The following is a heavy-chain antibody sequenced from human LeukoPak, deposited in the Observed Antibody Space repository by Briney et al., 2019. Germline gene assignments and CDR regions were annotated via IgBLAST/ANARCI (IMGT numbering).Heavy chain of an antibody. Sequence: GGSLRLSCAASGFTFDNYGMLWVRQAPGKGLEWVSDISRNSGSIGYADSVKGRSTISRDNAKNSLYLQVNSLRADDTALYYCAKEGAHGSGVDRWGQGTMVTVSS. CDR3: AKEGAHGSGVDR. D-gene: IGHD1-26*01. CDR2: ISRNSGSI. V-gene: IGHV3-9*01. CDR1: GFTFDNYG. J-gene: IGHJ3*02.